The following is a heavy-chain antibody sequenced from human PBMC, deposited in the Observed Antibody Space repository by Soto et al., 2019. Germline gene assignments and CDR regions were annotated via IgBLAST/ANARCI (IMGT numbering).Heavy chain of an antibody. J-gene: IGHJ3*02. Sequence: EVQLLESGGGLAQPGGSLRLSCAVSGFTFSSCGMSWVRQAPGKGLEWVSAIGGSGPTTYYADSVRGRFTISRDTSKNTVHLQMDSLRGADTALYYCVKEGIAVSGPGTNAFDIWGQGKMVTGSS. CDR3: VKEGIAVSGPGTNAFDI. D-gene: IGHD6-19*01. CDR2: IGGSGPTT. V-gene: IGHV3-23*01. CDR1: GFTFSSCG.